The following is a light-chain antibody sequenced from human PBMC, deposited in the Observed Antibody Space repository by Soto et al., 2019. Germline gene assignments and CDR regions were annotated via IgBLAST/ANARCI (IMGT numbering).Light chain of an antibody. J-gene: IGLJ2*01. CDR2: EVS. V-gene: IGLV2-8*01. Sequence: QSALTQPPSASGSPGQSVTISCTGTSSDVGGYNYVSWYQQHPGKAHKLMISEVSKRPSGVHDRFSGSKSGNTASLTVSGLQAEDEADYYCSSFAGNNNLVFGGGTKLTVL. CDR1: SSDVGGYNY. CDR3: SSFAGNNNLV.